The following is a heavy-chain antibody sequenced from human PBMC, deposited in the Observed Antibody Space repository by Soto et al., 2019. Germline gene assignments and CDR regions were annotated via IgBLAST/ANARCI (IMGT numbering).Heavy chain of an antibody. D-gene: IGHD3-10*01. J-gene: IGHJ6*02. Sequence: GASVKVSCKVSGYTLTELSMHWVRQAPGKGLERMGGFDPEDGETIYAQKFQGRVTMTEDTSTDTAYMELSSLRSEDTVVYYCATVNLGAPGGMDVWGQGTTVTVSS. V-gene: IGHV1-24*01. CDR3: ATVNLGAPGGMDV. CDR2: FDPEDGET. CDR1: GYTLTELS.